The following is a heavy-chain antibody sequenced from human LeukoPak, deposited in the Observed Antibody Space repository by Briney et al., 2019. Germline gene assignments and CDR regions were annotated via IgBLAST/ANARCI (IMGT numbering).Heavy chain of an antibody. Sequence: PGGSLRLSCAASGFTFDDYGMSWVRQAPGKGLEWVSGINWNGGSTGYADSVKGRFTISRDNAKNSLYLQMNSLRAEDTALYYCARDQVNEVPTHAFDIWGQGTMVTVSS. CDR3: ARDQVNEVPTHAFDI. D-gene: IGHD2-2*01. V-gene: IGHV3-20*04. J-gene: IGHJ3*02. CDR1: GFTFDDYG. CDR2: INWNGGST.